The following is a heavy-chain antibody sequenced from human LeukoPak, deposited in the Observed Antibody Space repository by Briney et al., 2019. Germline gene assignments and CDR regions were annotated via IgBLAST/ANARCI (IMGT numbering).Heavy chain of an antibody. CDR1: GGSISSSHW. CDR2: IYHGGST. J-gene: IGHJ3*02. D-gene: IGHD3-3*01. CDR3: ARERSGSEIFARSFDI. Sequence: PSGTLSLTCAVSGGSISSSHWWSWVRQPPGKGLEWIGEIYHGGSTNYNPSLKSRITISVDMSKNQFSLKLSSVTAADTAVYYCARERSGSEIFARSFDIWGQGTMVTVSS. V-gene: IGHV4-4*02.